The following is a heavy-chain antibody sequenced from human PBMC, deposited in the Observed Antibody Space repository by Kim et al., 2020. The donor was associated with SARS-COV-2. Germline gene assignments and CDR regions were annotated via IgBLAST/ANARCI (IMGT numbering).Heavy chain of an antibody. CDR1: GESLNDHY. CDR2: ITHTGET. V-gene: IGHV4-34*01. D-gene: IGHD3-10*01. Sequence: SETLSLTCTVSGESLNDHYWNWIRQSPGKGLDWIGEITHTGETNYTPSLKSRVAISLDTSKNQFSLKLSSVTAADTAGYYCARRDRLCYGQSAFRNVWG. J-gene: IGHJ6*01. CDR3: ARRDRLCYGQSAFRNV.